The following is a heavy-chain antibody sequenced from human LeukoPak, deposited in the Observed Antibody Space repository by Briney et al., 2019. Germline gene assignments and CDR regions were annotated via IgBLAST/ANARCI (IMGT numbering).Heavy chain of an antibody. J-gene: IGHJ4*02. V-gene: IGHV3-21*01. CDR3: AKDSPSRTATTEVPVDY. CDR1: GFSFRDYT. CDR2: ISSSSSYI. D-gene: IGHD1/OR15-1a*01. Sequence: GESLKISCAASGFSFRDYTMNWVRQAPGKGLEWLASISSSSSYIYFADSVRGRFTISRDNAKNSLYLQMNSLRAEDTAVYYCAKDSPSRTATTEVPVDYWGQGTLVTVS.